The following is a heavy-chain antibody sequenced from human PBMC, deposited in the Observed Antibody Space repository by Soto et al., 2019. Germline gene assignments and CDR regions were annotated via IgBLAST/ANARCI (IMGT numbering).Heavy chain of an antibody. V-gene: IGHV4-31*03. Sequence: SETLSLTCIVSGGSISGGDYYWNWIRQHPGKGLEWIGSIHYRGNTYYNPSLESRLSISVDTSKSQFSLKLTSVTAADTAVYYCAREGGSYDGGGYLIRGAFDIWGQGAMVTVSS. CDR1: GGSISGGDYY. J-gene: IGHJ3*02. CDR3: AREGGSYDGGGYLIRGAFDI. CDR2: IHYRGNT. D-gene: IGHD3-22*01.